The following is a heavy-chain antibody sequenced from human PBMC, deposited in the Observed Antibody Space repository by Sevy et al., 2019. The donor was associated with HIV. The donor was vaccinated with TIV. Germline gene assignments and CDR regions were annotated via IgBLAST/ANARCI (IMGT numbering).Heavy chain of an antibody. D-gene: IGHD6-19*01. CDR3: ARGGGNGWYYFDY. V-gene: IGHV1-69*13. CDR1: GGTFTTSG. CDR2: IIPIIGTT. J-gene: IGHJ4*02. Sequence: ASVKVSCKASGGTFTTSGISWVRQVPGQGLEWMGGIIPIIGTTNYAQRFQYRVTITADESTKTAYMELSSLRSEDTAVYYCARGGGNGWYYFDYWGQATSVTVSS.